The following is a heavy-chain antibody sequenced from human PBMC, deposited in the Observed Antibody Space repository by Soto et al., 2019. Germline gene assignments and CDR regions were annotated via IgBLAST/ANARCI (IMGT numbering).Heavy chain of an antibody. V-gene: IGHV1-69*02. D-gene: IGHD3-9*01. CDR1: GGTFSSYT. CDR3: ARVNDILTGYYHYYYYGMDV. CDR2: IIPILGIA. J-gene: IGHJ6*02. Sequence: GASVKVSCKASGGTFSSYTISWVRQAPGQGLEWMGRIIPILGIANYAQKFQGRVTITADKSTSTAYMELSSLRSEDTAVYYCARVNDILTGYYHYYYYGMDVWGQGTTVTVSS.